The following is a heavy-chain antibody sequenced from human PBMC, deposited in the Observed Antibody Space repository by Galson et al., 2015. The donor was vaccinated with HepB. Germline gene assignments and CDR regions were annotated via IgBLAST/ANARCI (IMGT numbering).Heavy chain of an antibody. CDR1: GFTFSSYA. J-gene: IGHJ4*02. CDR2: ISYDGSNK. Sequence: SLRLSCAASGFTFSSYAMHWVRQTPGKGLEWVAVISYDGSNKYYADSVKGRFTISRDNSKNTLYLQMNSLRAEDTAVYYCARAVIKQQLVLFDYWGQGTLVTVSS. V-gene: IGHV3-30-3*01. CDR3: ARAVIKQQLVLFDY. D-gene: IGHD6-13*01.